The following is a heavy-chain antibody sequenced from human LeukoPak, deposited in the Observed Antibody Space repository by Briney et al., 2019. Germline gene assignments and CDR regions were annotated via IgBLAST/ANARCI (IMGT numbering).Heavy chain of an antibody. D-gene: IGHD2-15*01. V-gene: IGHV1-18*01. CDR2: ISAYNGNT. CDR3: ARKSLSGGWYYFDY. CDR1: GGTFSSYG. J-gene: IGHJ4*02. Sequence: ASVKVSCKASGGTFSSYGISWVRQAPGQGLEWMGWISAYNGNTNYAQKLQGRVTMTTDTSTSTAYMELRSLRSDDTAVYYCARKSLSGGWYYFDYWGQGTLVTVSS.